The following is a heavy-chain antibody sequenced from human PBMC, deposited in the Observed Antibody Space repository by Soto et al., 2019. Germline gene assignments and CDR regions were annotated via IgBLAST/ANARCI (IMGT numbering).Heavy chain of an antibody. CDR2: IYYRGST. CDR1: GGSVSGGSYY. D-gene: IGHD3-22*01. V-gene: IGHV4-61*01. CDR3: ARDLSPYSYASRGYRVYGLDV. Sequence: SETLSHTCTVSGGSVSGGSYYWRLIRQPPGKGLERIGYIYYRGSTNYNPSLKSRVTISVDTSKNQFSLKRSSVTAADTAVYYCARDLSPYSYASRGYRVYGLDVWGQGTTATVSS. J-gene: IGHJ6*02.